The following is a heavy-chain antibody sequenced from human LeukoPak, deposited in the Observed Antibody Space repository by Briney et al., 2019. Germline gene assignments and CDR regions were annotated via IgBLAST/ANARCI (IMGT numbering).Heavy chain of an antibody. CDR1: GYTFTGYY. CDR2: INPNSGGT. J-gene: IGHJ6*02. Sequence: GASVKVSCKASGYTFTGYYMHWVRQAPGQGLEWMGWINPNSGGTNYAQKFQGRVTMTRDTSISTAYMELSRLRSDDTAVYYCARALYYYGSGSYSRHYYYYGMDVWGQGTTVTVSS. D-gene: IGHD3-10*01. CDR3: ARALYYYGSGSYSRHYYYYGMDV. V-gene: IGHV1-2*02.